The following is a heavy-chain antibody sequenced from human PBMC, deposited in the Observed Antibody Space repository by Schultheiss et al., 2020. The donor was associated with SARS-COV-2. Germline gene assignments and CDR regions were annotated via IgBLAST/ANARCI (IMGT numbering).Heavy chain of an antibody. J-gene: IGHJ6*02. CDR3: ARDSGGYSYGYSYYYCGLDV. D-gene: IGHD5-18*01. Sequence: ASVKVSCKASGYTFTGYYMHWVRQAPGQGLEWMGWINPNSGGTNYAQKFQGRVTMTRDTSISTAYMELSRLRSDDTAVYYCARDSGGYSYGYSYYYCGLDVWGQGTTVTVSS. CDR2: INPNSGGT. CDR1: GYTFTGYY. V-gene: IGHV1-2*02.